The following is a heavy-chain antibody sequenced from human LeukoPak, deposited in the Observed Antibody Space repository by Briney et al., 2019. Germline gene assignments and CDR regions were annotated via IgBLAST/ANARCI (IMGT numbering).Heavy chain of an antibody. J-gene: IGHJ6*03. V-gene: IGHV4-34*01. CDR1: GGSFSGYY. D-gene: IGHD6-19*01. CDR3: ARGRPEGSGWYRPYYYVDF. CDR2: INHSGST. Sequence: SETLSLTCAVYGGSFSGYYWSGIRQPPGKGLEWIGEINHSGSTNYNPSLKSRVTISVDTSKNQFSLKLSSVTAADTAVYYCARGRPEGSGWYRPYYYVDFWGKGTTVTVSS.